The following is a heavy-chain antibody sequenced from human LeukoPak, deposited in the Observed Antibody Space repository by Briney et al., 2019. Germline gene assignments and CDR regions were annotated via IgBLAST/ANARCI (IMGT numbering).Heavy chain of an antibody. D-gene: IGHD3-9*01. CDR2: TYYRSKWYN. CDR3: ARDVGTTGWHTFDY. V-gene: IGHV6-1*01. Sequence: SQTLSLTCAISGDSVSSNNGAWNWIRQSPSRSLEWLGRTYYRSKWYNDYAESLISRITISPVTSKNQFSLQLYSVTPEDTAAYYCARDVGTTGWHTFDYWGQGTLVTVSS. J-gene: IGHJ4*02. CDR1: GDSVSSNNGA.